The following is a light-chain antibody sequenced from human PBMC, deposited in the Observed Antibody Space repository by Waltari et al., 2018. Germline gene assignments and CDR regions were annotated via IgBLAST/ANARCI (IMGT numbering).Light chain of an antibody. CDR3: QHYVRLPAT. V-gene: IGKV3-20*01. Sequence: EIVLTQSPGTLSLSPGERATLSCMASQSVGRTLAWYQQKPGQAPRLLIYAASNRATGIPDRFSGSGSGTDFSLTISRLEPEDFAVYYCQHYVRLPATFGQGTKVAIK. CDR2: AAS. J-gene: IGKJ1*01. CDR1: QSVGRT.